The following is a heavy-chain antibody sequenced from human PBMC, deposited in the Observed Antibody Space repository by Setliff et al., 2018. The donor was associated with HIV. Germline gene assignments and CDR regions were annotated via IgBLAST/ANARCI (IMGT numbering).Heavy chain of an antibody. V-gene: IGHV4-39*07. CDR1: GGSISSSSYY. Sequence: PSETLSLTCTVSGGSISSSSYYWGWIRQPPGKGLEWIGSIYFTGRTYYNPSLKSRVTISVDTSKNQFSLKLSSVTAADTAVYYCARDYDNNGYCYPFEYWGQGTLVTVSS. J-gene: IGHJ4*02. CDR3: ARDYDNNGYCYPFEY. D-gene: IGHD3-22*01. CDR2: IYFTGRT.